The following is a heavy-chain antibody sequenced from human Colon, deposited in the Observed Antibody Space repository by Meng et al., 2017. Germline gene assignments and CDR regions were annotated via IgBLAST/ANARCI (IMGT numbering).Heavy chain of an antibody. V-gene: IGHV4-61*03. CDR2: VYYTGSA. Sequence: QVQLPGSGPRLVRPSETLSLTCPLSGGSISSPSYYWSWVRQTPGKGLEWIGYVYYTGSANYNPSLKSRVTISVDTSKNHFSLNLTSVTAADTAVYYCARGRGSYSSIDFWGQGTLVTVSS. CDR3: ARGRGSYSSIDF. CDR1: GGSISSPSYY. D-gene: IGHD1-26*01. J-gene: IGHJ4*02.